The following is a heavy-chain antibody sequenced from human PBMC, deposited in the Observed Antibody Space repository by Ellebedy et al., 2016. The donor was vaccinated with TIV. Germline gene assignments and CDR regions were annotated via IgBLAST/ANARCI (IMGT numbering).Heavy chain of an antibody. CDR3: ARAPTVTSVFDC. Sequence: GGSLRLXCAASGFTISNNYMSWVRQAPGKGLERVAILHSGGTTFYADSVKGRFTISRDSSKNTLYLQMNSLRVEDTAVYYCARAPTVTSVFDCWGQGTLVTVSS. CDR1: GFTISNNY. CDR2: LHSGGTT. J-gene: IGHJ4*02. D-gene: IGHD4-17*01. V-gene: IGHV3-53*01.